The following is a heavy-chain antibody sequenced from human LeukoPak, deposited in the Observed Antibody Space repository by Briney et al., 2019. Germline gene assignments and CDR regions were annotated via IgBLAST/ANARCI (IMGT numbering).Heavy chain of an antibody. J-gene: IGHJ4*02. V-gene: IGHV4-61*08. D-gene: IGHD6-19*01. Sequence: SQTLSLTCTVSGGSISSSGYHWTWIRQPPGKGLEWIGNIYYSGTTNYNPSLKSRITISVDTSKYQFSLRLTSVTAADTAVYYCARGTLQWHLDFWEQGTLVTVSS. CDR2: IYYSGTT. CDR3: ARGTLQWHLDF. CDR1: GGSISSSGYH.